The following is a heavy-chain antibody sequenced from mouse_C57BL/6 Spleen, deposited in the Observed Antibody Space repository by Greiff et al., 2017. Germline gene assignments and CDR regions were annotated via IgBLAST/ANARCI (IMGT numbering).Heavy chain of an antibody. J-gene: IGHJ4*01. CDR1: GYAFSSYW. V-gene: IGHV1-80*01. CDR2: IYPGDGDT. D-gene: IGHD3-1*01. CDR3: ARSPSGTGYAMDY. Sequence: VQLQQSGAELVKPGASVKISCKASGYAFSSYWMNWVKQRPGKGLEWIGQIYPGDGDTNYNGKFKGKATLTADKSSSTAYMQLSSLTSGDSAVYVCARSPSGTGYAMDYWGQGTSVTVSS.